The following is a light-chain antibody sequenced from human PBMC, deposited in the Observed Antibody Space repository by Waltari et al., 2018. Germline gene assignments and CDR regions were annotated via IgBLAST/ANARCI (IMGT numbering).Light chain of an antibody. CDR1: NSDVGSYTL. J-gene: IGLJ3*02. CDR2: EVT. CDR3: FSYAGSRNWV. V-gene: IGLV2-23*02. Sequence: QSALTQAASVSGSPGQSLTMSCTGTNSDVGSYTLVSWYHQNPGEAPILMIFEVTKRPSGVSNRFSGSKSGNTASLTISGLQAEDEAHYYCFSYAGSRNWVFGGGTKLTVL.